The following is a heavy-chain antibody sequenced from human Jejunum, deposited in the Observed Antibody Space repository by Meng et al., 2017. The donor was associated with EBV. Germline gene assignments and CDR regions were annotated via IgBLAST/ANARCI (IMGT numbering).Heavy chain of an antibody. CDR1: GDTFNEKI. CDR3: ARSTLTGYYDRWFDP. J-gene: IGHJ5*02. D-gene: IGHD3-22*01. CDR2: NNLNSGFS. V-gene: IGHV1-2*06. Sequence: QVQLGQTGDEVKKPWASVKVSCKASGDTFNEKIRTWVRQAPGQGLQWIGRNNLNSGFSSYYRKFQGRVTLTRDTTTNTAYMELGGLESDDTAVYYCARSTLTGYYDRWFDPWGQGTLVTVSS.